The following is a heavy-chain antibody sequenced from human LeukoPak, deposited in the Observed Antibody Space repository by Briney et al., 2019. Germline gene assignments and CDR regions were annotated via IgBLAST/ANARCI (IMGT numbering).Heavy chain of an antibody. CDR3: ARLSSIAALGAFDI. V-gene: IGHV5-51*01. CDR2: IYPGDSDT. CDR1: GYSFTSYW. J-gene: IGHJ3*02. Sequence: GESLKISYKGSGYSFTSYWIGWVRQMPGKGLEWMGIIYPGDSDTRYSSSFQGQVAISGDKSISTAYLQWSSLKASDTAMYYCARLSSIAALGAFDIWGQGTMVSVSS. D-gene: IGHD6-6*01.